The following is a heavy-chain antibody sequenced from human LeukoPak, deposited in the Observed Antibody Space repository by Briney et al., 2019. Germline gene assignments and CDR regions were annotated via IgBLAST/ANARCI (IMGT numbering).Heavy chain of an antibody. Sequence: SETLSLTCTVSGVSMNVYCWSWIRQPAGKGLEWIGGISSSWSTDYNPSFKNRVTMSIDTSKNQFSLNLSSVTAADTAVYYCATGDVVVPTAAQRPLDYWGQGTLVTVSS. CDR1: GVSMNVYC. CDR3: ATGDVVVPTAAQRPLDY. V-gene: IGHV4-4*07. CDR2: ISSSWST. J-gene: IGHJ4*02. D-gene: IGHD2-2*01.